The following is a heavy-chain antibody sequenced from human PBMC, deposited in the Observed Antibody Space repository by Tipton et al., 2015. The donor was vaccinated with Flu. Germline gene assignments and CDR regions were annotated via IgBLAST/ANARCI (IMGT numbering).Heavy chain of an antibody. V-gene: IGHV3-11*01. CDR1: GFTFSDYY. J-gene: IGHJ4*02. D-gene: IGHD5-24*01. CDR2: ISSSGSTI. Sequence: SLRLSCAVSGFTFSDYYMSWIRQAPGKGLEWVSYISSSGSTIYYADSVKGRFTISRDNAKNSLYLQMNSLRAEDTAVYYCARGVAAIKGAFDYWGQGTLVTVSS. CDR3: ARGVAAIKGAFDY.